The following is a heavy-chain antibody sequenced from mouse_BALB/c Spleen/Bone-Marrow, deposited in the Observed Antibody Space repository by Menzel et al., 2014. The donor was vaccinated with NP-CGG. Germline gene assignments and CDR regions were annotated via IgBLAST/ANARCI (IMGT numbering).Heavy chain of an antibody. CDR2: ISYSGST. D-gene: IGHD2-3*01. V-gene: IGHV3-2*02. CDR1: GYSITSDYA. CDR3: ASPLLFAY. J-gene: IGHJ3*01. Sequence: DVQLVESGPGLVKPSQSLSLTCTVTGYSITSDYAWNWIRQVPGNKLEWMGYISYSGSTSYNPSLKSRISITRDTSKNQFFLQLNSVTTEDTATYYCASPLLFAYWGQGTLVTVSA.